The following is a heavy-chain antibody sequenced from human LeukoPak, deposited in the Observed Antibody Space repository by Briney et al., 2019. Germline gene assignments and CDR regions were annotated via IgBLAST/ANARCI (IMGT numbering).Heavy chain of an antibody. CDR1: GYTFTSYY. V-gene: IGHV1-46*01. J-gene: IGHJ4*02. CDR3: ARDIGDIVVVPAATFDY. CDR2: INPSGGST. D-gene: IGHD2-2*01. Sequence: ASVKVSCKASGYTFTSYYMHWVRQPPGQGLEWMGIINPSGGSTSYAQKFYGRVTMTRATSTSTVYMELSSLRSEDTAVYYCARDIGDIVVVPAATFDYWGQGTLVTVSS.